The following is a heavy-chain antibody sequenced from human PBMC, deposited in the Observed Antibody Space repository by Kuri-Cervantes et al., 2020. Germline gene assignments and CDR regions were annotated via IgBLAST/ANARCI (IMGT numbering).Heavy chain of an antibody. J-gene: IGHJ2*01. CDR2: INPSGGST. Sequence: ASVKVSCKASGYTFTSYYMHWVRQAPGQGLEWMGIINPSGGSTSCAQKFQGRVTMTRDTSTSTVYMELSSLRSEDTAVYYCARDHIVLGVDLWGRRTLVTVSS. V-gene: IGHV1-46*01. CDR3: ARDHIVLGVDL. D-gene: IGHD2-8*01. CDR1: GYTFTSYY.